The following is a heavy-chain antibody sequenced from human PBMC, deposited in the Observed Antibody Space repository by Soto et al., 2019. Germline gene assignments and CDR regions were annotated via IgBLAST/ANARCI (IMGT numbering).Heavy chain of an antibody. CDR2: FHLKDGET. Sequence: GASVKVSCKVSGYTLTEFSMNWMRQAPGKWLDWMGGFHLKDGETLYAQKFQGRVTMTDDTSSDTAYMVLSSLRSEDTAIYYCARGGITVADSDAFDIWGQGTMVTVSS. CDR3: ARGGITVADSDAFDI. V-gene: IGHV1-24*01. D-gene: IGHD6-19*01. CDR1: GYTLTEFS. J-gene: IGHJ3*02.